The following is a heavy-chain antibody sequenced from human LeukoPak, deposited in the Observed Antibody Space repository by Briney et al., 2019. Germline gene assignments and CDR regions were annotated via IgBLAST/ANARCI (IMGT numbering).Heavy chain of an antibody. Sequence: ASVKVSCKASGYTFTSYYMHWVRQAPGQGLEWMGGIIPIFGTANYAQKFQGRVTITADESTSTAYMELSSLRSEDTAVYYCARGAAAMVTGSVYWGQGTLVTVSS. D-gene: IGHD5-18*01. CDR3: ARGAAAMVTGSVY. CDR2: IIPIFGTA. J-gene: IGHJ4*02. CDR1: GYTFTSYY. V-gene: IGHV1-69*13.